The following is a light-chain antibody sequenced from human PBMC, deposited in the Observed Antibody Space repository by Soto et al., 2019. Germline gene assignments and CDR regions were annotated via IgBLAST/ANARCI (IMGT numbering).Light chain of an antibody. CDR1: QSLLHSNGYNY. CDR3: MQALQAPNT. Sequence: DIVMTQSPLSLPVTPGEPASISCRSSQSLLHSNGYNYLDWYLQKPGQSPQLLIYLGSNRASGVPDRFSGSGSGTDFTLKNSRVEAEDVGVYYFMQALQAPNTFGQGTKLEIK. V-gene: IGKV2-28*01. CDR2: LGS. J-gene: IGKJ2*01.